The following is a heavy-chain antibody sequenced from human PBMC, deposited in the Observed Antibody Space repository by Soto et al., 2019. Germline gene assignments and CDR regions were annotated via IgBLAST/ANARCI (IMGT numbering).Heavy chain of an antibody. J-gene: IGHJ6*02. V-gene: IGHV3-30*18. D-gene: IGHD4-4*01. Sequence: ESGGGVVQPGRSLRLSCAASGFTFTSYNMHWVRQAPGKGLEWVALTLHDGSNEYYADSVKGRFTISRDNSKNTLYLQMNSLRAEDTAVYYCAKSRDGYSFYFYYGMDVWGQGTTVTVSS. CDR2: TLHDGSNE. CDR1: GFTFTSYN. CDR3: AKSRDGYSFYFYYGMDV.